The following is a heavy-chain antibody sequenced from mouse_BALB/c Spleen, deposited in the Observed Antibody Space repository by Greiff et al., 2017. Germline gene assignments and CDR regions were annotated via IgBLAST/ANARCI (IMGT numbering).Heavy chain of an antibody. CDR3: ARPGLTGTYFEV. Sequence: EVKLMESGGGLVKLGGSLKLSCAASGFTFSSYYMSWVRQTPEKRLELVAAINSNGGSTYYPDTVKGRFTISRDNAKNTLYLQMSSLKSEDTALFYCARPGLTGTYFEVWGAGTTVTVSS. CDR1: GFTFSSYY. D-gene: IGHD4-1*01. J-gene: IGHJ1*01. CDR2: INSNGGST. V-gene: IGHV5-6-2*01.